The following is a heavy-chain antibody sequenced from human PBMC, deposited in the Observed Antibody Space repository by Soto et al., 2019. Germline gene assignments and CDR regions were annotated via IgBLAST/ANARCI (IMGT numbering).Heavy chain of an antibody. Sequence: EVQLVESGGGLVKPGGSLRLSCTASGFTFSSSSMNWVRQAPGKGLEWVSSISATSSYTDFADSVTGRFTISGDNVNNSVFLQMNSLRAEDTGIYYCARYDAFKAFDLWGRGTMVIVSS. CDR1: GFTFSSSS. V-gene: IGHV3-21*01. J-gene: IGHJ3*01. CDR3: ARYDAFKAFDL. D-gene: IGHD3-16*01. CDR2: ISATSSYT.